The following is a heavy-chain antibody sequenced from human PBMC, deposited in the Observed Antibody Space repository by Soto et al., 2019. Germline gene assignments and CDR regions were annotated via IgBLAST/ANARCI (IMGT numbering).Heavy chain of an antibody. V-gene: IGHV3-74*01. CDR2: INSDGSGI. CDR1: GFTFSSYW. D-gene: IGHD6-19*01. J-gene: IGHJ4*02. CDR3: ARGTGTTVAAPTVLFDY. Sequence: GGSLRLSCAASGFTFSSYWMHWVRQAPGKGLVWVSRINSDGSGISYADSVKGRFTISRDNAKNTLYLQMNGLRAEDTAVYYCARGTGTTVAAPTVLFDYWGQGTLVTVSS.